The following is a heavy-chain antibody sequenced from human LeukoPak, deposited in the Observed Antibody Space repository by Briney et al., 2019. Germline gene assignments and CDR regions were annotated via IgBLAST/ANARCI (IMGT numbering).Heavy chain of an antibody. CDR3: VCGDY. CDR2: ISWNSGSI. V-gene: IGHV3-9*03. Sequence: GRSLRLSCAASGFTFDDYAMHWVRQAPGKGLEWVSGISWNSGSIGYADSVKGRFTISRDNAKNSLYLQMNSLRAEDMALYYYVCGDYWGQGTLVTVSS. CDR1: GFTFDDYA. D-gene: IGHD1-26*01. J-gene: IGHJ4*02.